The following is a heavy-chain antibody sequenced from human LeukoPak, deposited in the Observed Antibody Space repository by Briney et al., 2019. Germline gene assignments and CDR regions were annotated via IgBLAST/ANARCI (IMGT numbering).Heavy chain of an antibody. J-gene: IGHJ4*02. Sequence: VASVRVSCKTSGYTLTGYYLHWVRQAPGQRPEWMGRIDPDSGGTHYGQKFQGRVTVTRDTSITTVYMELSGLTSDDTAVYYCARVPGPYTTSRFDFWGQGTLVTVSS. CDR1: GYTLTGYY. CDR2: IDPDSGGT. D-gene: IGHD2-2*02. CDR3: ARVPGPYTTSRFDF. V-gene: IGHV1-2*02.